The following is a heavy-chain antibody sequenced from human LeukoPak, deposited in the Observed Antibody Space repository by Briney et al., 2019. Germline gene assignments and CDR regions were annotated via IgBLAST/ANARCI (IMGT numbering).Heavy chain of an antibody. Sequence: GGSLRLSCVASGITLSSYWLSWVRQAPGKGPEWVANIRGDGVEKYYVASVQGRFTISRDNAENSLSLQMNNLRAEDTAVYYCARITNSGSYWVFDYWGQGTLGTVSS. V-gene: IGHV3-7*04. CDR2: IRGDGVEK. D-gene: IGHD3-22*01. CDR1: GITLSSYW. J-gene: IGHJ4*02. CDR3: ARITNSGSYWVFDY.